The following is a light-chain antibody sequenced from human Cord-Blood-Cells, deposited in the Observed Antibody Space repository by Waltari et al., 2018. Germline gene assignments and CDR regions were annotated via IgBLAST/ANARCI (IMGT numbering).Light chain of an antibody. Sequence: EIVLTQSPATLSLSPGERATLSCRASQSVSSYLAGYQQKPRQPPRRLIYDAPNSATRNPARFSGSESGTHFNLTICGLAPEGFAVSYCQQRGNWLTFGGATKVDIK. V-gene: IGKV3-11*01. J-gene: IGKJ4*01. CDR2: DAP. CDR1: QSVSSY. CDR3: QQRGNWLT.